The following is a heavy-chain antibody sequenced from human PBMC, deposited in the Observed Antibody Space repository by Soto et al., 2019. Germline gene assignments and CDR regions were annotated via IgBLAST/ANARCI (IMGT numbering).Heavy chain of an antibody. CDR3: ARVPGL. Sequence: QLQLQESGSELVKPSQTLSLTCAVSGGSISSGGYSWSWIRQPPGKDLEWIGYIYHSGSTYYNPSLKSRVTISVDRSKNQFSLKLSSVTAADTAVYCCARVPGLWGRGTLVTVSS. CDR2: IYHSGST. J-gene: IGHJ2*01. CDR1: GGSISSGGYS. V-gene: IGHV4-30-2*01.